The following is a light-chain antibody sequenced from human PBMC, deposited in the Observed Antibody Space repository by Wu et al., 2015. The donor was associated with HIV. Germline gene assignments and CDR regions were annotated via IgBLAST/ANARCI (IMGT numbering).Light chain of an antibody. V-gene: IGKV3-20*01. Sequence: VVLSQFPGTLSLSPGERAILYCKASQTITDNYLAWYLQRPGQPPRLLIYGASHRATGISERLSGSGSGTNFTLIITTVESEDFGVYFCQQYGHSPLTFGQGTQLE. J-gene: IGKJ2*01. CDR1: QTITDNY. CDR2: GAS. CDR3: QQYGHSPLT.